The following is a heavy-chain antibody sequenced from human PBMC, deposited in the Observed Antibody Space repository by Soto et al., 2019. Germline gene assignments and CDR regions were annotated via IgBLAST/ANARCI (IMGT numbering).Heavy chain of an antibody. CDR3: AREDVSGSHLDY. Sequence: QVRLVESGGGVVQPGRSLRLSCAASAFTFSAFDMHWVRQAPGKGLEWVERMSHDGSGTHYADSVKGRLTISRDNLRNTLHLQMNSLRLEDTAVYSCAREDVSGSHLDYWGQGTLVTVSS. V-gene: IGHV3-30-3*01. CDR2: MSHDGSGT. J-gene: IGHJ4*02. D-gene: IGHD3-22*01. CDR1: AFTFSAFD.